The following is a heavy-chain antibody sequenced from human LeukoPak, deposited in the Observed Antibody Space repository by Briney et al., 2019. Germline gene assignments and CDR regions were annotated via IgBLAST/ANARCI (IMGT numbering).Heavy chain of an antibody. J-gene: IGHJ3*02. CDR3: ACGNYYGSGSGAFDI. CDR2: ISAYNGNT. Sequence: ASVKASCKASGYTFTSYGISWVRQAPGQGLEWMGWISAYNGNTNYAQKLQGRVTMTTDTSTSTAYMELRSLRSDDTAVYYCACGNYYGSGSGAFDIWGQGTMVTVSS. CDR1: GYTFTSYG. D-gene: IGHD3-10*01. V-gene: IGHV1-18*01.